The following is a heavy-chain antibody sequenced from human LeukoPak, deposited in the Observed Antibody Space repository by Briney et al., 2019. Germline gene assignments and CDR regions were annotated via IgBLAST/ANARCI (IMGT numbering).Heavy chain of an antibody. D-gene: IGHD3-3*01. CDR2: ISAYNGNT. J-gene: IGHJ5*02. CDR3: ARYYDFWSGYNWFDP. Sequence: ASVKVSCKASGYTFTGYHMHWVRQAPGQGLEWMGWISAYNGNTNYAQKLQGRVTMTTDTSTSTAYMELRSLRSDDTAVYYCARYYDFWSGYNWFDPWGQGTLVTVSS. V-gene: IGHV1-18*04. CDR1: GYTFTGYH.